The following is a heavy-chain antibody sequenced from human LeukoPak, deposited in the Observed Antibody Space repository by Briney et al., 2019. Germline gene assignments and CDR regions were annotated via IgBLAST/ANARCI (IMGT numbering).Heavy chain of an antibody. V-gene: IGHV1-46*01. CDR3: ATDIAARRMYYYYYYMEV. CDR2: MNPSGGST. Sequence: ASVKVSCKASGYTFTSYYMHWVRQAPGQGLEWRGIMNPSGGSTSYAQKFQGRVTMTRDTSTSTVYMELSSLRSEDTAVYYCATDIAARRMYYYYYYMEVWGKGTPVTVSS. CDR1: GYTFTSYY. J-gene: IGHJ6*03. D-gene: IGHD6-6*01.